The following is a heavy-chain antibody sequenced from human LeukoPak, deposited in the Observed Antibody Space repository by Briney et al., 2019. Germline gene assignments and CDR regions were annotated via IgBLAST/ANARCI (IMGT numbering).Heavy chain of an antibody. CDR2: IQYHGRDK. J-gene: IGHJ4*02. CDR1: GFTFRTPG. D-gene: IGHD6-19*01. V-gene: IGHV3-30*02. Sequence: GGSLRLSCAASGFTFRTPGMHWVRQAPGKGLEWVAFIQYHGRDKYYADSVKGRFTISRDNSENTLYMEVNSLRAEDTAVDYCAREGGRTVAGTFDNWGQGTLVTVSS. CDR3: AREGGRTVAGTFDN.